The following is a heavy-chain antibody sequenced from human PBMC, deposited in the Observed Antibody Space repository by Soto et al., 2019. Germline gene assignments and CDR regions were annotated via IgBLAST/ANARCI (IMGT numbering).Heavy chain of an antibody. J-gene: IGHJ6*03. D-gene: IGHD1-26*01. CDR2: IYHSGST. Sequence: SETLSLTCTVSGGSISSSSYYWGWIRQPPGKGLEWIGSIYHSGSTYYNPSLKSRVTISVDTSKNQFSLKLSSVTAADTAVYYCARREHHYYYYYMDAWGKGTTVTVSS. CDR1: GGSISSSSYY. V-gene: IGHV4-39*01. CDR3: ARREHHYYYYYMDA.